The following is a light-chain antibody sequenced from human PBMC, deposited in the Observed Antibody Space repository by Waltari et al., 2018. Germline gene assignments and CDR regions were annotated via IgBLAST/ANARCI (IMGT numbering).Light chain of an antibody. J-gene: IGKJ4*01. CDR3: QQYYSFPLT. CDR2: WAS. V-gene: IGKV4-1*01. CDR1: QSVLLSFDYKNY. Sequence: DIVMTQSPDSLTVSLGERATIHCKSSQSVLLSFDYKNYLAWYQQLPGQPPKLLIYWASTRESGVPDRFSGSWSGTDFTLTISSLQAEDVAVYYCQQYYSFPLTFGGGTKVEIK.